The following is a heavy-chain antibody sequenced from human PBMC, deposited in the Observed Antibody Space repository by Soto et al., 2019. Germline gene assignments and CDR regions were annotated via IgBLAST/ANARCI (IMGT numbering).Heavy chain of an antibody. CDR1: GGSVSSGNYY. D-gene: IGHD2-2*01. J-gene: IGHJ5*02. CDR3: ARVPDR. Sequence: SETLSLTCTVSGGSVSSGNYYWSWIRQPPGKGLEWIGFIYYTGSTSYNPSLKSRVTISIDTSKNQFSLKLSSVTAADTAVYHCARVPDRWGQGTLVTVSS. CDR2: IYYTGST. V-gene: IGHV4-61*01.